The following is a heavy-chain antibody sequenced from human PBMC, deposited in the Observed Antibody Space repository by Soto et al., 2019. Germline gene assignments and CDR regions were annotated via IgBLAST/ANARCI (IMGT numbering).Heavy chain of an antibody. Sequence: QVQLQESGPGLVKPSQTLSLTCTVSGGSISSGGYYWSWIRQHPGKGLEWIGYIYYSGSTYYNPSLKSRVTLSVDTSKNQFSLKLSSVTAADTAVYYCARDAGLTMVRGVSPYYFDYWGQGTLVTVSS. CDR1: GGSISSGGYY. CDR3: ARDAGLTMVRGVSPYYFDY. J-gene: IGHJ4*02. CDR2: IYYSGST. D-gene: IGHD3-10*01. V-gene: IGHV4-31*03.